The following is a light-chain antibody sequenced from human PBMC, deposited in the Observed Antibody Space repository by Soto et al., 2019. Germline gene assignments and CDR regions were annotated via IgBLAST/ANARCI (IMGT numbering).Light chain of an antibody. Sequence: QSALTQPASVSRSPGQSITISCTGTSSDVGSYNVVSWYQQHPGKAPKLMIYEGSKRPSGVSNRFSGSKSGNTASLTISGLQAEDEADYYCCSYAGSSTLVFGGGTKLTV. CDR3: CSYAGSSTLV. CDR1: SSDVGSYNV. J-gene: IGLJ2*01. V-gene: IGLV2-23*01. CDR2: EGS.